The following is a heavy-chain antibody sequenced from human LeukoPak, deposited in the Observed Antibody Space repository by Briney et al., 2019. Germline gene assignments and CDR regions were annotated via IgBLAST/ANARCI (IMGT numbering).Heavy chain of an antibody. Sequence: GGSLRLSCAASGFTFSNFWMTWVRQAPGKGLEWVANMRQDGSEKFYVDSVKGRFTISRDNAKSSLYLQMNSLRVEDTAVYYCARDAGNSGYDLLDFWGQGTPVTVSS. D-gene: IGHD5-12*01. CDR1: GFTFSNFW. CDR3: ARDAGNSGYDLLDF. V-gene: IGHV3-7*04. CDR2: MRQDGSEK. J-gene: IGHJ4*02.